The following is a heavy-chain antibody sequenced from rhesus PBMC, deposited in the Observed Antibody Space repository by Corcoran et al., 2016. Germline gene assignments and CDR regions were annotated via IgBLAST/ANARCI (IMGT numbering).Heavy chain of an antibody. D-gene: IGHD6-25*01. CDR2: ISGRGVST. J-gene: IGHJ5-1*01. CDR3: ARAPPYGGRSVRFDV. CDR1: GGSISSSNW. V-gene: IGHV4S19*01. Sequence: QVQLQDSGPGLVKPSETLSLTCAVHGGSISSSNWWSWIRQPQGKGLEWIGYISGRGVSTYYNHAHRSRVTISKDTAKNQISRKRGAVTAAAAAVYYCARAPPYGGRSVRFDVWGPGVLVTVSS.